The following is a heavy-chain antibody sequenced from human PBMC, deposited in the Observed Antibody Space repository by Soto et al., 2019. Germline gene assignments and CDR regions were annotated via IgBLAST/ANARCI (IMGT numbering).Heavy chain of an antibody. V-gene: IGHV4-39*01. J-gene: IGHJ5*02. D-gene: IGHD3-3*01. CDR2: IYYSGST. CDR3: ARRLFDDCWSGYAGWFDP. Sequence: QLQLQESGPGLVKPSETLSLTCTVSGGSISSSSYYWGWIRQPPGKGLEWIGSIYYSGSTYYNPSLKSRVTISVDTSKNQFSLKLSSVTAADTAVYYCARRLFDDCWSGYAGWFDPWGQGTLVTVSS. CDR1: GGSISSSSYY.